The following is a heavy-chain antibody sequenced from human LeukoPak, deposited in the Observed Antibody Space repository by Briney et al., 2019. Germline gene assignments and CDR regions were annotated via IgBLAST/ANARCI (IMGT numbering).Heavy chain of an antibody. CDR3: ARDNSYGYLYYFDY. CDR2: IIPIFGTA. J-gene: IGHJ4*02. V-gene: IGHV1-69*13. D-gene: IGHD5-18*01. Sequence: SVKVSCKASGGTFSSYAISGVRQAPGQGLEWMGGIIPIFGTANYAQKFQGRVTITADESTSTAYMELSSLRSEDTAVYYCARDNSYGYLYYFDYWGQGTLVTVSS. CDR1: GGTFSSYA.